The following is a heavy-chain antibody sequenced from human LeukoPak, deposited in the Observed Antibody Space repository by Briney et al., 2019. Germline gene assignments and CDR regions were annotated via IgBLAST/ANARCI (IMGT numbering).Heavy chain of an antibody. CDR3: ACGELLSKGAFDI. CDR1: GFTFSSYS. CDR2: ISSSSSYI. D-gene: IGHD3-10*01. J-gene: IGHJ3*02. Sequence: GGSLRLSCAASGFTFSSYSMNWVRQAPGKGLEWVSSISSSSSYIYYADSVKGRFTISRDNAKNSLYLQMNSLRAEDTAVYYCACGELLSKGAFDIWGQGTMVTVSS. V-gene: IGHV3-21*01.